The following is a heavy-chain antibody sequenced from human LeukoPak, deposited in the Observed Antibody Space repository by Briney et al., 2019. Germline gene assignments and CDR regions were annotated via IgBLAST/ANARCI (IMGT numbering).Heavy chain of an antibody. CDR3: ARGDWYFYYYYMDV. CDR1: GGSISSDY. J-gene: IGHJ6*03. CDR2: IYYSGST. D-gene: IGHD2-21*02. V-gene: IGHV4-59*01. Sequence: SETLSLTCTVSGGSISSDYWSWIRQSPGKGLEWIGYIYYSGSTNYNPSLKSRVTISVDMSKNQFSLKLSSVTAADTAVYYCARGDWYFYYYYMDVWGKGTTVTISS.